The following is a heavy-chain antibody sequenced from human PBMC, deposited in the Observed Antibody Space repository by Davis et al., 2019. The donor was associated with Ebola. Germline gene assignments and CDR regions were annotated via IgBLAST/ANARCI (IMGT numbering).Heavy chain of an antibody. J-gene: IGHJ6*02. D-gene: IGHD4-17*01. CDR2: IYPGDSDT. CDR3: ATGSRGDYDPHYYYYGMDV. CDR1: GYSFTNYW. Sequence: GESLKISCKGSGYSFTNYWIGWVRQMPGKGLEWMGIIYPGDSDTRYSPSFQGQVTISADKSISTAYLQWSSLKASDTAMYYCATGSRGDYDPHYYYYGMDVWGQGTTVTVSS. V-gene: IGHV5-51*01.